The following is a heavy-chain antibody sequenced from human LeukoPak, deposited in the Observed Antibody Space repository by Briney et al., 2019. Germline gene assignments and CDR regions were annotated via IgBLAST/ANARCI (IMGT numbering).Heavy chain of an antibody. V-gene: IGHV1-2*02. D-gene: IGHD3-3*01. CDR1: GYTFTSYY. CDR2: INPNSGGT. Sequence: ASVTVSCKASGYTFTSYYMHWVRQAPGQGLEWMGWINPNSGGTNYAQKFQGRVTMTRDTSISTAYMELSRLRSDDTAVYYCASGLGVVTATDYYGMDVWGQGTTVTVSS. CDR3: ASGLGVVTATDYYGMDV. J-gene: IGHJ6*02.